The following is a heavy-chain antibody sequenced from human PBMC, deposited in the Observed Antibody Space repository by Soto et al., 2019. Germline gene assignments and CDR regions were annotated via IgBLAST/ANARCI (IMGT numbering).Heavy chain of an antibody. V-gene: IGHV4-4*07. CDR2: IYPSGST. D-gene: IGHD5-12*01. CDR3: AREWSYRGNDF. J-gene: IGHJ4*02. Sequence: MPSEILSLTCTVSGGSISGHYWSWIRQSAGKGLEWIGRIYPSGSTDYNPSLNSRVTMSLDMSKNQFSLDLTSVTAADTAVYFCAREWSYRGNDFWGRGTLVTVSS. CDR1: GGSISGHY.